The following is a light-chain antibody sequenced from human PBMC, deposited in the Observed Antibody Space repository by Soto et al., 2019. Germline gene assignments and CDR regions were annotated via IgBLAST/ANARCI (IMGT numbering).Light chain of an antibody. Sequence: EIVLTQSPATLSLSPGERATLSCRASRSVSSNLAWYQQKPGQAPRLLIYDASNRATGIPARFSGSGSGTDFTLTISSLEPEDFAVYYCHQRSDWPPLTFDGGTKVEIK. CDR1: RSVSSN. J-gene: IGKJ4*01. V-gene: IGKV3-11*01. CDR3: HQRSDWPPLT. CDR2: DAS.